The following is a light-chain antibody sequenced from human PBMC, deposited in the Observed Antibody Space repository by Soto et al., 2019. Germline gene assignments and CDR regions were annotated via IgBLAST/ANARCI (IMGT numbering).Light chain of an antibody. CDR3: VLYLGTGIWV. V-gene: IGLV8-61*01. CDR1: SGSVSTSYY. Sequence: QAVVTQEPSFSVSPGGTVTITCALSSGSVSTSYYPSWYQQTPGQAPRTLIYNTNTRSSGVPDRFSGFILGNKAALTITGAQADDECDYYCVLYLGTGIWVFGGGTQLTVL. J-gene: IGLJ3*02. CDR2: NTN.